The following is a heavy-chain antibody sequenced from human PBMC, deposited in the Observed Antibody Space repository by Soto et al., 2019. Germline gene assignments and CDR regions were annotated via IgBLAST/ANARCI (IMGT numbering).Heavy chain of an antibody. CDR2: IVVGSGNT. Sequence: SVKVSCKASGFTFTSSAVQWVRQARGQRLEWIGWIVVGSGNTNYAQKFQERVTITRDMSTSTAYMELSSLRSEDTAVYYCAAVPYCGGDCYPALDYWGQGTLVTVSS. CDR3: AAVPYCGGDCYPALDY. J-gene: IGHJ4*02. D-gene: IGHD2-21*02. V-gene: IGHV1-58*01. CDR1: GFTFTSSA.